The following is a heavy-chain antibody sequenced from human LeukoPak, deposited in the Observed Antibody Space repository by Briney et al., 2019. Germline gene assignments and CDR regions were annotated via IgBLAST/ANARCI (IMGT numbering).Heavy chain of an antibody. CDR2: IYYSGST. V-gene: IGHV4-59*12. CDR1: GGSISSYY. CDR3: ARDGGWYSRAFDI. D-gene: IGHD6-19*01. Sequence: TSETLSLTCTVSGGSISSYYWSWIRQPPGKGLEWIGYIYYSGSTNYNPSLKSRVTISVDTSKNQLSLKLSSVTPEDTAVYYCARDGGWYSRAFDIWGQGTMVTVSS. J-gene: IGHJ3*02.